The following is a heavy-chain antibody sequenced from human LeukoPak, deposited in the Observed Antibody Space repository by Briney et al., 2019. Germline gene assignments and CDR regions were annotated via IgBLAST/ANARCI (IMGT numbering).Heavy chain of an antibody. CDR1: GFTFSSYA. Sequence: PGGSLRLSCAASGFTFSSYAMHWVRQAPGKGLEWVAVISYDGSNKYYADSVKGRFTISRDNSKNTLYLQMNSLRAEDTAVYYCARRVYGSGYYIFDYWGQGTLVTVSS. D-gene: IGHD3-22*01. V-gene: IGHV3-30-3*01. J-gene: IGHJ4*02. CDR2: ISYDGSNK. CDR3: ARRVYGSGYYIFDY.